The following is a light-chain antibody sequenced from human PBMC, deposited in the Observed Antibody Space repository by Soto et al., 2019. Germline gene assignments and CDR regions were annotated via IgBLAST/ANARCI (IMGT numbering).Light chain of an antibody. Sequence: DLQMTQSPSTLSASVGDRVTITCRASQSISSWLAWYQQKPGKAPKLLIYKASSLESGVTSRFSGSGSGTEFTLTISSLQPDDFATYYCQHYNSYPWTFGQGTKVEI. CDR3: QHYNSYPWT. J-gene: IGKJ1*01. CDR1: QSISSW. CDR2: KAS. V-gene: IGKV1-5*03.